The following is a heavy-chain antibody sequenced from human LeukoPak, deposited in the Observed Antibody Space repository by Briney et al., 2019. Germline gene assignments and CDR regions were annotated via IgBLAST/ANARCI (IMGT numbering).Heavy chain of an antibody. Sequence: GGSLRLSCAASGFTFSSYGMHWVRQAPGKGLEWVAFIRCDGSNKYYADSVKGRFTISRDNSKNTLYLQMNSLRAEDTAVYYCAKQSLAGTPLAPFQHWGQGTLVTVSS. D-gene: IGHD6-19*01. CDR2: IRCDGSNK. CDR1: GFTFSSYG. CDR3: AKQSLAGTPLAPFQH. V-gene: IGHV3-30*02. J-gene: IGHJ1*01.